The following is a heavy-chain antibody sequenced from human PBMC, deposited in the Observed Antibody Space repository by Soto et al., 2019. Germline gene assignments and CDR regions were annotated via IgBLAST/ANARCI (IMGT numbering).Heavy chain of an antibody. CDR3: ARDRGGSSWHTYYYYYYGMDV. V-gene: IGHV3-48*02. Sequence: GSLRLSCAASGFTFSSYSMNWVRQAPGKGLGWVSYISSSSSTIYYADSVKGRFTISRDNAKNSLYLQMNSLRDEDTAVYYCARDRGGSSWHTYYYYYYGMDVWGQGTTVTVSS. D-gene: IGHD6-13*01. J-gene: IGHJ6*02. CDR2: ISSSSSTI. CDR1: GFTFSSYS.